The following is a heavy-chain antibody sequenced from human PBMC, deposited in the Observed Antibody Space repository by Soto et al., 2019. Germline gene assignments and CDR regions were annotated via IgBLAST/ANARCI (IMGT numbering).Heavy chain of an antibody. V-gene: IGHV1-3*01. CDR2: INAGNGNT. J-gene: IGHJ4*01. CDR3: SRDLGELPAY. Sequence: GVSVKVSWKECGVTLKCYALQSLHQDQGQRLEWMGWINAGNGNTKYSQKFQGRVTITRDTSASTAYMELSSLRSEDTAVYYCSRDLGELPAYLGYGTPVTVSS. D-gene: IGHD3-16*01. CDR1: GVTLKCYA.